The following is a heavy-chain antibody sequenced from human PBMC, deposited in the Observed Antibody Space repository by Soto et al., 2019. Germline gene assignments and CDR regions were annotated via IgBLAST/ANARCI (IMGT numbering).Heavy chain of an antibody. CDR2: IFPSDSDT. CDR1: GYRFTSYW. J-gene: IGHJ5*02. Sequence: GESLKISCSTSGYRFTSYWIAWVRQMPGKGLEWMGIIFPSDSDTRYSPPFQGQVTISADRSTSTVFRQWASLKASDTAVYFCARKDKSGYFNWFDPWGQGTLVTVSS. CDR3: ARKDKSGYFNWFDP. V-gene: IGHV5-51*01. D-gene: IGHD3-22*01.